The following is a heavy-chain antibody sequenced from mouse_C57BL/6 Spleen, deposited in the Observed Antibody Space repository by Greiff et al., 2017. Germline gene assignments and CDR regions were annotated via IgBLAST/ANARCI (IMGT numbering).Heavy chain of an antibody. Sequence: VQLQQSGPELVKPGASVKIPCKASGYTFTDYNMDWVKQSHGKSLEWIGDINPNNGGTIYNQKFKGKATLTVDKSSSTAYMELRSLTSEDTAVYYCARSAYSLYYFDYWGQGTTLTVSS. D-gene: IGHD2-10*01. CDR1: GYTFTDYN. CDR3: ARSAYSLYYFDY. CDR2: INPNNGGT. J-gene: IGHJ2*01. V-gene: IGHV1-18*01.